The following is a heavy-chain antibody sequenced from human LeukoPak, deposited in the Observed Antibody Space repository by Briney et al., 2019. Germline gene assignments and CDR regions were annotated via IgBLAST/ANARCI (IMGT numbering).Heavy chain of an antibody. CDR1: GFTFSDCY. CDR3: ARAGSGWYFDY. D-gene: IGHD6-19*01. CDR2: ISSSSSRTI. J-gene: IGHJ4*02. V-gene: IGHV3-11*04. Sequence: GGSLRLSCAASGFTFSDCYMNWIRQAPGKGLEWVSYISSSSSRTIYYADSVKGRFTISRDNAKNSVYLQMNSLRDEDTAVYYCARAGSGWYFDYWGQGTLVAVSS.